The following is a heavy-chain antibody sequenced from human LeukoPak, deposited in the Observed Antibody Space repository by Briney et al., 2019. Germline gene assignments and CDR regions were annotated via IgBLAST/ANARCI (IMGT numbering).Heavy chain of an antibody. V-gene: IGHV1-46*01. CDR1: GYTFTSYY. Sequence: GASVKVSCKASGYTFTSYYMHWVRQAPGQGLEWMGIINPSGGSTSYAQKFQGRVTMTRDMSPSTAYMELSSLRSEDTAVYYCARGSYYGSGSYSPPYYYYYYMDVWGKGTTVTISS. CDR2: INPSGGST. J-gene: IGHJ6*03. D-gene: IGHD3-10*01. CDR3: ARGSYYGSGSYSPPYYYYYYMDV.